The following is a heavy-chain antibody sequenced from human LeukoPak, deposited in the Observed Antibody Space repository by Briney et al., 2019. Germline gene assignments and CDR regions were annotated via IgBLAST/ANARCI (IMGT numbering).Heavy chain of an antibody. V-gene: IGHV5-51*01. Sequence: PGESLKISCKCSGYRFTSYWIGWVRQMPGKGLEWMGIIYPGYSDTRYSPSFQGQVTISADKSISTAYLQWSSLKASDTAMYYCASLRYFDWYLDYWGQGTLVTVSS. CDR1: GYRFTSYW. D-gene: IGHD3-9*01. J-gene: IGHJ4*02. CDR2: IYPGYSDT. CDR3: ASLRYFDWYLDY.